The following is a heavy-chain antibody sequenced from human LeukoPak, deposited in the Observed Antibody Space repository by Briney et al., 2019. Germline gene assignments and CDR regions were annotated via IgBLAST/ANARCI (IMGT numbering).Heavy chain of an antibody. V-gene: IGHV3-23*01. CDR1: GFTFSSYT. J-gene: IGHJ4*02. CDR3: ARGYNSFDS. D-gene: IGHD1-1*01. Sequence: PGGSLRLSCAASGFTFSSYTMSWVRQAPGKGLEWVSTITTSDGNTYYADSVKGRFTVSRDNSKNTLFLQMNSLRAEDTAVYYCARGYNSFDSWGQGTLVTVSS. CDR2: ITTSDGNT.